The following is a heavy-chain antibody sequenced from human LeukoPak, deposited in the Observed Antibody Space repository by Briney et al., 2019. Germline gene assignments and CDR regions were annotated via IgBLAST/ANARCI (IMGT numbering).Heavy chain of an antibody. Sequence: GGSLRLSCAASGFTFSSYAMSWVRQAPGKGLEWVSAISGSGGSTYYADSVKGRFTISRDNSKNTLYLQMNSLRAEDTAVYYCAKDQVVPAASGRHYNWFDTWGQGTLVTVSS. V-gene: IGHV3-23*01. CDR3: AKDQVVPAASGRHYNWFDT. J-gene: IGHJ5*02. CDR1: GFTFSSYA. D-gene: IGHD2-2*01. CDR2: ISGSGGST.